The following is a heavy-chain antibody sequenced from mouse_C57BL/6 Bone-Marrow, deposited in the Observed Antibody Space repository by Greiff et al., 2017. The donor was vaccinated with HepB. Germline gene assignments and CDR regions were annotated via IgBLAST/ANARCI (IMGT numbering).Heavy chain of an antibody. CDR3: ARWLRRFDY. V-gene: IGHV14-2*01. J-gene: IGHJ2*01. D-gene: IGHD2-2*01. CDR2: IDPEDGET. CDR1: GFNIKDYY. Sequence: VQLKQSGAELVKPGASVKLSCTASGFNIKDYYMHWVKQRTEQGLEWIGRIDPEDGETKYAPKFQGKATLTADTSSNTAYLQLSSLTSEDTAVYYCARWLRRFDYWGQGTTLTVSS.